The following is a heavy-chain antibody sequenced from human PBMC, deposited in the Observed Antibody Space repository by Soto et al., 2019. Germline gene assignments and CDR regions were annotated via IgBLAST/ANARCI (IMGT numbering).Heavy chain of an antibody. CDR1: GGSISSGDYY. CDR3: ASLHDTSGYLHGFDI. Sequence: QVQLQESGPGLVKPSQILSLTCTVSGGSISSGDYYWSWIRQPPGKGLEWIRYIYYSGSTYYNPSLKTRVTISVDTSKSQFSLKLSSVTAADTAVYYCASLHDTSGYLHGFDIWGQGTMVTVSS. J-gene: IGHJ3*02. V-gene: IGHV4-30-4*01. D-gene: IGHD3-22*01. CDR2: IYYSGST.